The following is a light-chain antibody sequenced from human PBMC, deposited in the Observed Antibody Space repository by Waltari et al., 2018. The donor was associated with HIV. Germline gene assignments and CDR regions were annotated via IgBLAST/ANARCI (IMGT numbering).Light chain of an antibody. CDR2: FNS. CDR1: SSNIGASYD. Sequence: QSVLTQPPSVSGAPGQRVTISCTGSSSNIGASYDVHWYQQFPGTAPKLPIYFNSNRPSGVPDRFSGSKAGTAASLAITGLQAEDEADYYCQSYDSSLSGWVFGGGTKLTVL. CDR3: QSYDSSLSGWV. J-gene: IGLJ3*02. V-gene: IGLV1-40*01.